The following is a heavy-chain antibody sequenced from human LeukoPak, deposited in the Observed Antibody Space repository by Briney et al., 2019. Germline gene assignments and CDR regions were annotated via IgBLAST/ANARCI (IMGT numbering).Heavy chain of an antibody. CDR2: TYYRFKWYN. CDR3: ARGYYTSSWIFDY. J-gene: IGHJ4*02. CDR1: GDSVSSNSAA. Sequence: SQTLSLTCAISGDSVSSNSAAWNWIRQSPSRGLEWLGRTYYRFKWYNDYAISVKSRITINPDTSKNQFALQLNSVTPEDTAVYYCARGYYTSSWIFDYWGQGSLVTVSS. D-gene: IGHD6-13*01. V-gene: IGHV6-1*01.